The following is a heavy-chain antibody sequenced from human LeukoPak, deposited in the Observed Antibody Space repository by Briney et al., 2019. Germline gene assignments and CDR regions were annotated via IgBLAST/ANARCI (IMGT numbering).Heavy chain of an antibody. Sequence: SETLSLTCTVSGGSISSYYWSWIRQPPGKGLEWIGYIYYSGSTNYNPSLKSRVTISVDTSKNQFSLKLSSVTAADTAVYYCARDLDYWGQGTLVTVSS. J-gene: IGHJ4*02. V-gene: IGHV4-59*01. CDR1: GGSISSYY. CDR2: IYYSGST. CDR3: ARDLDY.